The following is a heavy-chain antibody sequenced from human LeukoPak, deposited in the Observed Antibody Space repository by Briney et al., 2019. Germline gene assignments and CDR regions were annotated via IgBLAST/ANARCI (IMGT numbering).Heavy chain of an antibody. V-gene: IGHV3-30*01. D-gene: IGHD4-11*01. CDR2: ISYDGSNK. CDR3: ARVRRDSNYYYYYYMDV. Sequence: GGSLTLSCPASGFTFSSYAMHWVRQAPGKGIEWVAVISYDGSNKYYADSVKGRFTISRDNSKNTLYLQMNSLRAEDTAVYYCARVRRDSNYYYYYYMDVWGKGTTVTVSS. CDR1: GFTFSSYA. J-gene: IGHJ6*03.